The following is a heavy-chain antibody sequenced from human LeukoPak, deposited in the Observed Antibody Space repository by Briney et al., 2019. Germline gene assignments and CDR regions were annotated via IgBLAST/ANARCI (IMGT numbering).Heavy chain of an antibody. CDR1: GFTFSTYG. D-gene: IGHD1-26*01. CDR2: IRYDGGNK. CDR3: GAGRFMDV. V-gene: IGHV3-30*02. Sequence: GGSLRLSCAASGFTFSTYGMHWVRKAPGKGLEWVAFIRYDGGNKYYADSVKGRFTISRDNSKNTLYLQMNSLRAEDTAVYYSGAGRFMDVWGKGTTVTVSS. J-gene: IGHJ6*03.